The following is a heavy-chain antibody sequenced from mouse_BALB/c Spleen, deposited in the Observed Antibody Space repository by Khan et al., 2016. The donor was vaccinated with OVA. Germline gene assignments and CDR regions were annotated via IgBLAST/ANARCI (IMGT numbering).Heavy chain of an antibody. D-gene: IGHD4-1*01. J-gene: IGHJ3*01. CDR1: GFTFSSFG. CDR3: ARGNWDWFAY. V-gene: IGHV5-17*02. CDR2: ISSDSITL. Sequence: EVELVESGGGLVQPGGSRKLACAASGFTFSSFGMHWVRQAPEKGLEWVAYISSDSITLYYADTVKGRFPISRDNPRNTLFLQMTSLRSEDTAMYYCARGNWDWFAYWGQGTLVTVSA.